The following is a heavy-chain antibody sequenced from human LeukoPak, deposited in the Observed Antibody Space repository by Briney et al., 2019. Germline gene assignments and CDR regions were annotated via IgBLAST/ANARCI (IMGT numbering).Heavy chain of an antibody. CDR3: ARDLYGSGFMDV. CDR1: GFTFSSYD. J-gene: IGHJ6*03. Sequence: GGSLRLSCAASGFTFSSYDMHWARQATGKGLQWVSAIGTAGDTYYPGSVKGRFTISRENAKNSLYLQMNSLRAGDTAVYYCARDLYGSGFMDVWGKGTTVTISS. CDR2: IGTAGDT. V-gene: IGHV3-13*01. D-gene: IGHD3-10*01.